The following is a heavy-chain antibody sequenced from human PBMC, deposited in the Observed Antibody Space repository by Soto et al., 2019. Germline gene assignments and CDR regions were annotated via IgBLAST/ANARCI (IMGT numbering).Heavy chain of an antibody. J-gene: IGHJ4*02. V-gene: IGHV4-31*03. CDR2: INYSGST. Sequence: SETLSLTCTVSGGSISSGGYYWSWIRQHPGKGLEWIGYINYSGSTYYNPSLKSRVTIPVDTSKNQFSLKLSSVTAADTAVYYCASCRDYGDYYFEYWGRGTLVTVSS. CDR1: GGSISSGGYY. CDR3: ASCRDYGDYYFEY. D-gene: IGHD4-17*01.